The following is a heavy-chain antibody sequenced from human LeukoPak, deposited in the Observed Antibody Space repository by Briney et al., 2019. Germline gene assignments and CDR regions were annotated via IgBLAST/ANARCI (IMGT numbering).Heavy chain of an antibody. Sequence: GGSLRLSCAASGFTVSSNYMSWVRQAPGKGLVWVSVIYSGGSTYYADSVKGRFTISRDNSKNTLYLQMNSLRAEDTAVYYCARDRGSGSEYFDYWGQGTLVTVAS. CDR3: ARDRGSGSEYFDY. J-gene: IGHJ4*02. D-gene: IGHD3-3*01. V-gene: IGHV3-66*01. CDR1: GFTVSSNY. CDR2: IYSGGST.